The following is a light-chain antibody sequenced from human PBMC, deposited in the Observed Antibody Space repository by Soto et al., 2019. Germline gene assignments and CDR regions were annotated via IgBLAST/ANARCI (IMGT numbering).Light chain of an antibody. J-gene: IGLJ3*02. Sequence: QSVLTQPPSVSAAPGQKVTISCSGSSSNIGNNFVSRYQQLPGTAPKVLIYENNKRPSGIPDRFSGSKSGTSATLGITGLQTGDEADYYCGTWDSSLSAGVFGGGTKVTVL. CDR3: GTWDSSLSAGV. V-gene: IGLV1-51*02. CDR2: ENN. CDR1: SSNIGNNF.